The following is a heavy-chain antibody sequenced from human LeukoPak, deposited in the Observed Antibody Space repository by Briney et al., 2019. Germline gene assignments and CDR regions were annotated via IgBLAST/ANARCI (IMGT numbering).Heavy chain of an antibody. J-gene: IGHJ4*02. CDR2: IYYSGST. V-gene: IGHV4-59*12. D-gene: IGHD4-23*01. CDR1: GGSISSYY. CDR3: ASAEYDYGGNSPPGY. Sequence: PSETLSLTCTVSGGSISSYYWSWIRQPPGKGLEWIGYIYYSGSTDYNPSLKSRVTMSVDTSKNQFSLKLSSVTAADTAVYYCASAEYDYGGNSPPGYWGQGTLVTVSS.